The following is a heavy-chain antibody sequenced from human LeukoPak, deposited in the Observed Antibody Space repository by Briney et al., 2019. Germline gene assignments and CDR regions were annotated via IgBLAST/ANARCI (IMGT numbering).Heavy chain of an antibody. Sequence: GGSLRLSCAASRFTFSSYWMSWVRQAPGKGREWVANINYVGSEKYYIDSVKDRFSISRDNAKSSLYLQMNSLRAEDTAVYYCARVRVGGTNYFDSWGQGTVVTVSP. CDR1: RFTFSSYW. J-gene: IGHJ4*02. CDR2: INYVGSEK. V-gene: IGHV3-7*04. CDR3: ARVRVGGTNYFDS. D-gene: IGHD1-26*01.